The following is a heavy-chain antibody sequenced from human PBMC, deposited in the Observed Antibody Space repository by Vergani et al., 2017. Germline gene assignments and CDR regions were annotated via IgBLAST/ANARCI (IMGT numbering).Heavy chain of an antibody. CDR3: ARGHAMVRGVIIKIYYGMDV. J-gene: IGHJ6*02. V-gene: IGHV1-8*03. D-gene: IGHD3-10*01. Sequence: QVQLVQSGAEVKKPGSSVKVSCKASGGTFSSYAISWVRQAPGQGLEWMGWMNPNSGNTGYAQKFQGRVTITRNTSISTAYMELSSLRSEDTAVYYCARGHAMVRGVIIKIYYGMDVWGQGTTVTVSS. CDR1: GGTFSSYA. CDR2: MNPNSGNT.